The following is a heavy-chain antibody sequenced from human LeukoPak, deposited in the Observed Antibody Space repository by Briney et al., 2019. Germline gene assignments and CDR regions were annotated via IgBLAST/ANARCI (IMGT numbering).Heavy chain of an antibody. Sequence: SQTLSLTCTVSGDSISSGGYYWSWIRQHPGKGLEWIGYIYYSGSTYYNPSLQSRITTSVDTSKNQFSLKLSSVTAADTAVYYCARSPTHSGSYGFDYWGQGTLVTVSS. CDR2: IYYSGST. D-gene: IGHD1-26*01. CDR3: ARSPTHSGSYGFDY. CDR1: GDSISSGGYY. J-gene: IGHJ4*02. V-gene: IGHV4-31*03.